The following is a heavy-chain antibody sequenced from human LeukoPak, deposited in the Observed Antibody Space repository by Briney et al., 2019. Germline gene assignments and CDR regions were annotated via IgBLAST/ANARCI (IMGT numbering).Heavy chain of an antibody. J-gene: IGHJ6*02. D-gene: IGHD6-13*01. CDR2: IYYSGST. CDR1: GGSISSYY. CDR3: ARHFGSSSWYPYCYYYGMDV. V-gene: IGHV4-59*08. Sequence: SETLSLTCTVSGGSISSYYWSWIRQPPGKGLEWIGYIYYSGSTNYNPSLKSRVTISVDTSKNQFSLKLSSVTAADTAVYYYARHFGSSSWYPYCYYYGMDVWGQGTTVTVSS.